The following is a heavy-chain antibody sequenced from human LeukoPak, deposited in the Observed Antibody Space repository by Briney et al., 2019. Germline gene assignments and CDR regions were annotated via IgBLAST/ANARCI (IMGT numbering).Heavy chain of an antibody. CDR1: GFTFSSYE. Sequence: GGSLRLSCAASGFTFSSYEMNWVRQAPGKGLEWVSYISSSGSTIYYADSVKGRFTISRDNAKNSLYLQMNSLRAEDTAVYYCARQSGYSYGSDYWGQGTLVTVSS. CDR3: ARQSGYSYGSDY. D-gene: IGHD5-18*01. V-gene: IGHV3-48*03. J-gene: IGHJ4*02. CDR2: ISSSGSTI.